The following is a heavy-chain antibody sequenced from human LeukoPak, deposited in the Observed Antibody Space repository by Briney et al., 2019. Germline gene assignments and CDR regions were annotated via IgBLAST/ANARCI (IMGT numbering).Heavy chain of an antibody. CDR1: GFTFSSYG. D-gene: IGHD3-22*01. CDR2: ISGSGGST. Sequence: GALRLSCAASGFTFSSYGMSWVRQAPGKGLEWVSAISGSGGSTYYADSVKGRFTISRDNSKNTLYLQMNSLRAEDTAVYYCAKMSGHYYDSSGYNRDYWGQGTLVTVSS. J-gene: IGHJ4*02. CDR3: AKMSGHYYDSSGYNRDY. V-gene: IGHV3-23*01.